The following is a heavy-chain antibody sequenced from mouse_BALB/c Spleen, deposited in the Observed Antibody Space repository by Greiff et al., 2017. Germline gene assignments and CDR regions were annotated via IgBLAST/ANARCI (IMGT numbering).Heavy chain of an antibody. V-gene: IGHV1S135*01. CDR2: IDPYYGGT. Sequence: VQLKESGPELVKPGALVKISCKASGYSFTGYNMNWVKQSNGKSLEWIGNIDPYYGGTSYNQKFKGKATLTVDKSSSTAYMQLKSLTSEDSAVYYCARWGYGSHYYAMDYWGQGTSVTVSS. J-gene: IGHJ4*01. CDR1: GYSFTGYN. CDR3: ARWGYGSHYYAMDY. D-gene: IGHD1-1*01.